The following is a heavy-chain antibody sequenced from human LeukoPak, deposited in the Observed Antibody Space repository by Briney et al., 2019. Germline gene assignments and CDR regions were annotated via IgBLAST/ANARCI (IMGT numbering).Heavy chain of an antibody. D-gene: IGHD3-22*01. CDR2: ISYDGSNK. Sequence: GGSLRLSCAASGFTFSNYAMRWVRRAPGKGLEWVAIISYDGSNKYYADSVKGRFTISRDNSKNTLYLQMNSLRAEDTAVYYCAREEYDSSGYGYFDYWGQGTLVTVSS. CDR1: GFTFSNYA. V-gene: IGHV3-30*04. CDR3: AREEYDSSGYGYFDY. J-gene: IGHJ4*02.